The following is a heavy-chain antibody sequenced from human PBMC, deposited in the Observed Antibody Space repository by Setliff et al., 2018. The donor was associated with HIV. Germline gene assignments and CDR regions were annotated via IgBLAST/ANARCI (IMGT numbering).Heavy chain of an antibody. J-gene: IGHJ3*01. CDR2: AHHSGVT. Sequence: SETLSLTCTVSGASIKDYYWNWIRQPTGKGLEWIGFAHHSGVTSYNPSLHSRVIIAVDTSRNQFSLRVNSITAADTALYYCARWGEPTIQAFDVWGLGTMVTVSS. V-gene: IGHV4-59*08. D-gene: IGHD1-1*01. CDR1: GASIKDYY. CDR3: ARWGEPTIQAFDV.